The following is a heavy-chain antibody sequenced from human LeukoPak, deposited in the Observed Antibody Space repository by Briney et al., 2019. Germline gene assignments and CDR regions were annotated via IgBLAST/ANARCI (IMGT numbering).Heavy chain of an antibody. D-gene: IGHD3-10*01. CDR2: INHSGST. Sequence: SETLSLTCAVSGGSFSGYYWSWIRQPPEKGLEWIGEINHSGSTNYNPSLKSRITISVDTSKNQFSLKLSSVTAADTAVYYCARSYYGSGSYYKPRYYYYYYMDVWGKGTTVTVSS. CDR1: GGSFSGYY. CDR3: ARSYYGSGSYYKPRYYYYYYMDV. J-gene: IGHJ6*03. V-gene: IGHV4-34*01.